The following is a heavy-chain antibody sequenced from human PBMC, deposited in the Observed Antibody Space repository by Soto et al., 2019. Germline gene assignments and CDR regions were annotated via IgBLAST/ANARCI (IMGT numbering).Heavy chain of an antibody. J-gene: IGHJ4*02. CDR1: GASIGSGDHY. CDR2: IYYSGST. Sequence: PSETLSLTCTVSGASIGSGDHYWSWIRQPPGKGLEWIGYIYYSGSTYYNPSLKSRVTISVDTSKNQFSLKLSSVTAADTAVYYCASCPQYCITSSPCCVFFDYWGQGTLVTVSS. CDR3: ASCPQYCITSSPCCVFFDY. D-gene: IGHD3-10*01. V-gene: IGHV4-30-4*01.